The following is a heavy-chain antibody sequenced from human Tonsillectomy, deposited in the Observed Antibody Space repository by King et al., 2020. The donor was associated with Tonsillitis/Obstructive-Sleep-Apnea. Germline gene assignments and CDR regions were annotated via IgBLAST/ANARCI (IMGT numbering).Heavy chain of an antibody. Sequence: QLQESGPGLVKPSETLSLTCTVSGGSISSSSYYWGWIRQPPGKGLEWIGSIYYSGSTYYNPSLKSRVTISVDTSKNQFSLKLSSVTAADTAVYYCARQFVSAASYYYYYMYVWGKGTTVTVSS. CDR2: IYYSGST. J-gene: IGHJ6*03. CDR3: ARQFVSAASYYYYYMYV. V-gene: IGHV4-39*01. CDR1: GGSISSSSYY. D-gene: IGHD2-2*01.